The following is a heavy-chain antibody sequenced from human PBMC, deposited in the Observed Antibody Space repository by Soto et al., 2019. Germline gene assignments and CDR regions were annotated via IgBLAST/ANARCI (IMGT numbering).Heavy chain of an antibody. CDR3: AVGRDDYFDY. CDR1: GVTFSSYA. Sequence: GASVKVSCKASGVTFSSYAISWVRQAPGQGLEWMGGIIPIFGTANYAQKFQGRVTITADESTSTAYMELSSLRSEDTAVYYCAVGRDDYFDYWGQGTLVTVSS. J-gene: IGHJ4*02. V-gene: IGHV1-69*13. CDR2: IIPIFGTA.